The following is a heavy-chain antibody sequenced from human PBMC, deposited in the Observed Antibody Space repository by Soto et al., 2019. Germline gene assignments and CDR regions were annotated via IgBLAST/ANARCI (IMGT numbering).Heavy chain of an antibody. CDR1: GFTFSSYS. V-gene: IGHV3-48*01. Sequence: PGGSLRLSCAASGFTFSSYSMNWVRQAPGKGLEWVSYISSSSSTIYYADSVKGRFTISRDNAKNSLYLQMNSLRAEDTAVYYCASYCSGGSCYMAPGGFDYWGQGTLVTVSS. CDR3: ASYCSGGSCYMAPGGFDY. J-gene: IGHJ4*02. CDR2: ISSSSSTI. D-gene: IGHD2-15*01.